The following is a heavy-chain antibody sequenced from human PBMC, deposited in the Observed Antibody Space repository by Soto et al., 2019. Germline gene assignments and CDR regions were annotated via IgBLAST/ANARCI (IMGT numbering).Heavy chain of an antibody. V-gene: IGHV3-9*01. CDR2: IDGAGGSL. CDR1: GFIFNDYA. Sequence: ETQLVESGGGLVQPGRSLRLACRNSGFIFNDYAMHWVRQAPGKGLEWVAGIDGAGGSLDYSDSVKGRFTISRDNAENSLFLQMESLRADDTALYYCAMSTGSFHADFDFWGQGTQVTVSS. CDR3: AMSTGSFHADFDF. D-gene: IGHD1-26*01. J-gene: IGHJ4*02.